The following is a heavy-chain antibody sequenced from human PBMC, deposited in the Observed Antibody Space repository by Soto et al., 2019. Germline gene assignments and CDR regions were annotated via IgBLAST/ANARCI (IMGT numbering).Heavy chain of an antibody. CDR3: ARDWGGSSSFYYYYGMDV. CDR2: IWYDGSNK. CDR1: GFTFSSYG. J-gene: IGHJ6*02. Sequence: GGSLRLSCAASGFTFSSYGMHWVRQAPGKGLERVAVIWYDGSNKYYADSVKGRFTISRDNSKNTLYLQMNSLRAEDTAVYYCARDWGGSSSFYYYYGMDVWGQGTTVTVSS. D-gene: IGHD6-6*01. V-gene: IGHV3-33*01.